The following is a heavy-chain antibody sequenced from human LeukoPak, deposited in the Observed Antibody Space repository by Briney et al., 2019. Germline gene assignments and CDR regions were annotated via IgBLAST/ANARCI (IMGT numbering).Heavy chain of an antibody. CDR3: ARVCVTLDSGGYNWFDP. J-gene: IGHJ5*02. D-gene: IGHD3-10*01. CDR1: GYTFTAYY. V-gene: IGHV1-18*04. CDR2: ISAYNGNT. Sequence: ASVKVSCKASGYTFTAYYMNWVRQAPGQGLEWMGWISAYNGNTNYAQNLQGRVTMTTDTSTSTVYMELRSLTSDDTAVYYCARVCVTLDSGGYNWFDPWGQGTQVTVSS.